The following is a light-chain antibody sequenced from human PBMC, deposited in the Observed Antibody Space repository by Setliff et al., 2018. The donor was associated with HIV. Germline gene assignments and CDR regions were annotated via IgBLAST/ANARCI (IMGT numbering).Light chain of an antibody. CDR3: CSYAGRYTWV. CDR1: TSNVGGYKY. J-gene: IGLJ3*02. CDR2: DVA. Sequence: QSVLTQPPSVSGSPGQSVNISCTGTTSNVGGYKYASWYQQHPGKPPKVVIYDVAERPSGVPDRFSASKSGNTASLTISGLQADDEADYFCCSYAGRYTWVFGGGTKVTVL. V-gene: IGLV2-11*01.